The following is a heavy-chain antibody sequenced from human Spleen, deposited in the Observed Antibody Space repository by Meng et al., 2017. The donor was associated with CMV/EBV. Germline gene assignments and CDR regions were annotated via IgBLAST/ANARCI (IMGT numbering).Heavy chain of an antibody. D-gene: IGHD2-2*01. V-gene: IGHV3-21*01. CDR1: GFTFSSYA. CDR3: ARDRVVVVPAAIMGRAYYYYYGMDV. Sequence: GESLKISCAASGFTFSSYAMSWVRQAPGKGLEWVSSISSSSSYIYYADSVKGRFTISRDNAKNSLYLQMNSLRAEDTAVYYCARDRVVVVPAAIMGRAYYYYYGMDVWGQGTTVTVSS. CDR2: ISSSSSYI. J-gene: IGHJ6*02.